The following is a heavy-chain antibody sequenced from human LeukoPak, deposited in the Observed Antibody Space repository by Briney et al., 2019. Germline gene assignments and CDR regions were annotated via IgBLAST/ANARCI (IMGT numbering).Heavy chain of an antibody. CDR3: AKERGEWSYFQH. D-gene: IGHD3-3*01. J-gene: IGHJ1*01. CDR2: IKSKTDGGTT. Sequence: GGSLRLSCAASGFTFSNTWMSWVRQAPGEGLEWVGRIKSKTDGGTTDYAAPVKGRFTISRDNSKNTLYLQMNSLRAEDTAVYYCAKERGEWSYFQHWGQGTLVTVSS. V-gene: IGHV3-15*01. CDR1: GFTFSNTW.